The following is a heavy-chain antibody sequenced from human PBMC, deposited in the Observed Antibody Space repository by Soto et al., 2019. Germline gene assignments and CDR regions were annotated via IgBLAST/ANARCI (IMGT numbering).Heavy chain of an antibody. Sequence: QVQLVQSGAEKKKPGSSVKVSCQSSRGTFNTYAMNWVRQAPGQAPEWLGDISPIFGAANSAPKFQGRVTITADESPGTSYMPLSSLTSEDTALYFCAREVQVHTPAFVYWGQGTLVTVSS. V-gene: IGHV1-69*19. CDR1: RGTFNTYA. D-gene: IGHD3-10*01. J-gene: IGHJ4*02. CDR2: ISPIFGAA. CDR3: AREVQVHTPAFVY.